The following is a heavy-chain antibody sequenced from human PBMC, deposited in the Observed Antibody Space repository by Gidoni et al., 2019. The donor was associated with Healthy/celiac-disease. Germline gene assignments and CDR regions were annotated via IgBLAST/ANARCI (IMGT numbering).Heavy chain of an antibody. CDR3: ARDPGIAVVDWYFDL. CDR1: GFTFSSYS. D-gene: IGHD6-19*01. V-gene: IGHV3-48*02. Sequence: EVQLVESGGGLVQPGGSLRLSCAASGFTFSSYSMNWVRQAPGKGLEWVSYISSSSSTIYYADSVKGRLTISRDKAKNSLYLQMNSLRDEDTAVYYCARDPGIAVVDWYFDLWGRGTLVTVSS. J-gene: IGHJ2*01. CDR2: ISSSSSTI.